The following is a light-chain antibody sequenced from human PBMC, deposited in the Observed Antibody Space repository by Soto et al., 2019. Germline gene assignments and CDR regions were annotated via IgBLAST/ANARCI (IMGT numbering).Light chain of an antibody. CDR1: QSVSNNY. CDR3: QQYGSSPPIT. Sequence: EIVLTQSPGTLSLSPGERATLSCRASQSVSNNYLAWYLQKPGQAPRLLIYGASSRATGIPDRFTGSGSGTDFTLTIARLEPADYAVYYCQQYGSSPPITFGQGTRLDIK. J-gene: IGKJ5*01. CDR2: GAS. V-gene: IGKV3-20*01.